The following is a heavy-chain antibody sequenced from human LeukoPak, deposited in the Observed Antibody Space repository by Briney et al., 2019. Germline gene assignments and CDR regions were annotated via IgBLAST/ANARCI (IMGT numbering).Heavy chain of an antibody. CDR3: ARVTVIEDAFDI. Sequence: SETLSLTCAVYGGSFSDYYWSWIRQPPGEGLEWIGEINHSGSTNYNPSLESRVTISGDTSKTEVYLKLKSVTAADTAVYYCARVTVIEDAFDIWGQGTMVTVSS. V-gene: IGHV4-34*01. D-gene: IGHD3-22*01. CDR1: GGSFSDYY. CDR2: INHSGST. J-gene: IGHJ3*02.